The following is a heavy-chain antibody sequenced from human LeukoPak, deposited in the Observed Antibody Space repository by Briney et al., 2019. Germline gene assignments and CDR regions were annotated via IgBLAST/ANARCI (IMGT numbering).Heavy chain of an antibody. V-gene: IGHV1-69*13. CDR3: ARVVGLTGYSSSWYSGYYYYMDV. CDR1: GRTFSSYA. CDR2: IIPIFGTA. D-gene: IGHD6-13*01. Sequence: GASVKLSCKASGRTFSSYAISWVRQAPGQGLEWMGGIIPIFGTANSAQKFQGRVTITADESTSTAYMELSSLRSEDTAVYYCARVVGLTGYSSSWYSGYYYYMDVWGKGTTVTVSS. J-gene: IGHJ6*03.